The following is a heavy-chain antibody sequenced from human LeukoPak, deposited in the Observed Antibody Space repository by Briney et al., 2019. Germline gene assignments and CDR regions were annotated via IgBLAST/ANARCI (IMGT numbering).Heavy chain of an antibody. CDR2: IKSKTDGRTT. V-gene: IGHV3-15*01. D-gene: IGHD4-11*01. J-gene: IGHJ4*02. CDR1: GLSVGTAW. Sequence: GRCLSPARPAAGLSVGTAWTGCVRPAPGGGLGGVCRIKSKTDGRTTDYAAPVKGRFTISRDDSKNTLYLQMNSLKTEETALYYSTTVYSIPPLYWGQGTLFTVSS. CDR3: TTVYSIPPLY.